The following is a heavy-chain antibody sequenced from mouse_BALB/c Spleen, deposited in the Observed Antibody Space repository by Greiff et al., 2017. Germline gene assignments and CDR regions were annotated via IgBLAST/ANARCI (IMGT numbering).Heavy chain of an antibody. J-gene: IGHJ3*01. Sequence: QVQLQQPGAELVKPGASVKLSCKASGYTFTSYWMHWVKQRPGQGLEWIGEIDPSDSYTNYNQKFKGKATLTVDKSSSTAYMQLSSLTSEDSAVYYCARLGYGNPWFAYWGQGTLVTVSA. CDR3: ARLGYGNPWFAY. D-gene: IGHD2-1*01. CDR2: IDPSDSYT. CDR1: GYTFTSYW. V-gene: IGHV1-69*02.